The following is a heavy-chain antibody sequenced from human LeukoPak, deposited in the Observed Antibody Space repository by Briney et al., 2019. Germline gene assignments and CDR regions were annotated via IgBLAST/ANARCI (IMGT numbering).Heavy chain of an antibody. CDR1: GGSISSYY. Sequence: PSETLSLTCTVSGGSISSYYWTWIRQPAGKGLEWIGRMYSSGSFDYNPSLKSRVTMSVDTSKNQFSLRLNSVTAADTAVYYCARRGGGVSGSERFDYWGQGTLVTVSS. CDR2: MYSSGSF. V-gene: IGHV4-4*07. CDR3: ARRGGGVSGSERFDY. J-gene: IGHJ4*02. D-gene: IGHD3-10*01.